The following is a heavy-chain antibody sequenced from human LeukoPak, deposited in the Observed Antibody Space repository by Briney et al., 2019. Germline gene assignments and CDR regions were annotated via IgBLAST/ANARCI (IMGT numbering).Heavy chain of an antibody. CDR3: ATHSSGWSTPFDY. J-gene: IGHJ4*02. V-gene: IGHV4-59*01. Sequence: SETLSLTCTVSGGSISSYYWTWIRQPPGKGLEWIGYIYYSGSTNYNPSLKSRVTISVDTSKNQLSLKLSSVTAADTAVYYCATHSSGWSTPFDYWGQGTLVTVSS. CDR1: GGSISSYY. D-gene: IGHD6-19*01. CDR2: IYYSGST.